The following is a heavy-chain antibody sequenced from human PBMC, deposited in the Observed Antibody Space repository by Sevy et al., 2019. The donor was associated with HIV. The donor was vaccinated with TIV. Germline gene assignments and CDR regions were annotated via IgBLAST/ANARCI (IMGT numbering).Heavy chain of an antibody. D-gene: IGHD6-13*01. V-gene: IGHV4-59*01. Sequence: SETLSLTCTVSGGSISSYYWNWIRQPPGKGLEYIGYIHYSGNPDYTPSLKSRVTISLDTSKNQFSLMLSSVTAADTAVYYCARGGPVQQQLDYFDYWGQGTLVTVSS. J-gene: IGHJ4*02. CDR3: ARGGPVQQQLDYFDY. CDR1: GGSISSYY. CDR2: IHYSGNP.